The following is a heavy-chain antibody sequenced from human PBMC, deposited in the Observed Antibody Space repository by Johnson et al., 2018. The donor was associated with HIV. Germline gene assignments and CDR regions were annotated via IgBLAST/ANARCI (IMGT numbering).Heavy chain of an antibody. V-gene: IGHV3-7*01. CDR1: GFTFNNHW. D-gene: IGHD1-1*01. J-gene: IGHJ3*02. Sequence: VLLVESGGGLVQPGGSLRLSCAASGFTFNNHWMTWVRQAPGKGLEWVANIKQDGSEKYYVDSVKGRFTISRDNAKNSLHLQMNSLRAEDTAVYFCARVLGTSDAFDIWCQGTMVTVSS. CDR3: ARVLGTSDAFDI. CDR2: IKQDGSEK.